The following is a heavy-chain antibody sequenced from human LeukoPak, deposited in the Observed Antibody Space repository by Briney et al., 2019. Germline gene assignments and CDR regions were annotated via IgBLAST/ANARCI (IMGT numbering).Heavy chain of an antibody. Sequence: GGALRLSCAASGFTFSSYSMNWVRQAPGKGLEWGSYISSSSSTIYYADSVKGRFTISRDNAKNSLYLQMNSLRAEDTAVYYCARDVESYYYGSGSLGYWGQGTLVTVSS. CDR1: GFTFSSYS. V-gene: IGHV3-48*04. D-gene: IGHD3-10*01. CDR2: ISSSSSTI. CDR3: ARDVESYYYGSGSLGY. J-gene: IGHJ4*02.